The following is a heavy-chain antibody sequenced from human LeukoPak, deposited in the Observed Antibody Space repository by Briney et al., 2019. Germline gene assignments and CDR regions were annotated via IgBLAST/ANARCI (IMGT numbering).Heavy chain of an antibody. D-gene: IGHD1-26*01. CDR3: AKSGGYGLIDY. CDR1: GFTFSSYA. V-gene: IGHV4-34*08. J-gene: IGHJ4*02. CDR2: INHSGST. Sequence: GSLGLSCAASGFTFSSYAMSWVRQPPGKGLEWIGEINHSGSTYYNASLQSRVTISIDTSKNQFSLRLNSVTAADTAMYYCAKSGGYGLIDYWGQGTLVTVSS.